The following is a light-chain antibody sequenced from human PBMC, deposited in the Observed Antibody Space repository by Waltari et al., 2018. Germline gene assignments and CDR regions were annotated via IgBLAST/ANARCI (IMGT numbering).Light chain of an antibody. CDR3: QQYNHWPPIT. J-gene: IGKJ5*01. CDR1: QSITSN. CDR2: DAS. Sequence: EILMTQSPVTLSGSPGERANLPCRASQSITSNLAWYQQKPGQALRLLIYDASTRAPSTPARFRGSGSGTEFTLTISSLQSEDYAVYYCQQYNHWPPITFGQGTRLEIK. V-gene: IGKV3-15*01.